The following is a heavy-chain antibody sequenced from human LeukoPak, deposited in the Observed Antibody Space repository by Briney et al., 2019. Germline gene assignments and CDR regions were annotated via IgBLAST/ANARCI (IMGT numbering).Heavy chain of an antibody. D-gene: IGHD6-19*01. CDR3: ARGPIAVAGYTFDY. V-gene: IGHV4-59*01. CDR1: GGSISSNY. J-gene: IGHJ4*02. CDR2: VYYTGST. Sequence: SETLSLTCSVSGGSISSNYWSWVQQPPGKGLEWIGYVYYTGSTNYNPSLRSRVTISVDTSKNQFSLKLSSVTAADTAVYYCARGPIAVAGYTFDYWGQGTLVPVSS.